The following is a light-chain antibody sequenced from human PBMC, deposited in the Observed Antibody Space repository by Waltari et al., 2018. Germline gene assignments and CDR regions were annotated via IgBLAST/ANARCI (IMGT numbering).Light chain of an antibody. V-gene: IGKV1-5*03. CDR2: KAS. Sequence: DIQTTQSPSTLSASVGDRVTITCRASQSISSWLAWYQQKPGKAPKLLIYKASSLESGVPSRFSGSGSGTEFTLTISSLQPDDFATYYCQQYNSYSQTFGQGTKLEIK. J-gene: IGKJ2*01. CDR3: QQYNSYSQT. CDR1: QSISSW.